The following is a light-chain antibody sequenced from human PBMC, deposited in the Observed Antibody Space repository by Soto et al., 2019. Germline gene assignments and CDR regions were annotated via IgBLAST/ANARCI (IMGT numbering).Light chain of an antibody. V-gene: IGKV2-30*01. CDR1: QVLVYSDGNTY. CDR2: KVS. Sequence: DVVMTQSPLSLPVTLRQPSSISCISSQVLVYSDGNTYLNWFQQRPGQSPRRLIYKVSNRDSGVPDRFSGSGSGTEFTLTISSLQSEDFAVYYCQQYNNWLGTFGQGTKVDI. J-gene: IGKJ1*01. CDR3: QQYNNWLGT.